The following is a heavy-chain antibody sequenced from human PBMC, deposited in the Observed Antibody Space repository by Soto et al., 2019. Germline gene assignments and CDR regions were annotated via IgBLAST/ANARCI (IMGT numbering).Heavy chain of an antibody. CDR1: GFFFSDYY. Sequence: GGSLRLSCAASGFFFSDYYMSWIRQAPGKGLEWVPYISSSGNTMYYADSMKGRFTISRDNARNSLFLQMNSLRAEDTAMYYCARSGNDYGDYEILFDYWGQGTLVTVSS. J-gene: IGHJ4*02. D-gene: IGHD4-17*01. CDR2: ISSSGNTM. V-gene: IGHV3-11*01. CDR3: ARSGNDYGDYEILFDY.